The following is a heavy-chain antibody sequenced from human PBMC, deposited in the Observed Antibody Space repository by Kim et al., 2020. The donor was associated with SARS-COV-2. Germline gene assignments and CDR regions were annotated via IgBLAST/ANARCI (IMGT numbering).Heavy chain of an antibody. CDR3: ARTTNILTGYYTYARMDV. V-gene: IGHV1-18*01. CDR2: ITDYNGNT. CDR1: GYTFTNYG. J-gene: IGHJ6*02. D-gene: IGHD3-9*01. Sequence: ASVKVSCKASGYTFTNYGINWIRQAPGQGLEWMGWITDYNGNTNFAPKFQGRVTMTTDTSTNTAYMELRSLRSYDTAVYYCARTTNILTGYYTYARMDVWGQGTPVTVSS.